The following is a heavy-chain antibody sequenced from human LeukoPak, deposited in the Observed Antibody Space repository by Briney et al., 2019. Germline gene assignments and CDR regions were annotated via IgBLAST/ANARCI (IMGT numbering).Heavy chain of an antibody. J-gene: IGHJ4*02. V-gene: IGHV3-7*01. D-gene: IGHD2-21*01. CDR2: IKEDGSEK. CDR3: ARDNVEGYFDY. Sequence: GGSLRLSRAASGFTFSGNWMSWVRQAPGKGLEWVANIKEDGSEKYYVDSVKGRFTISRDNAKNSLYLQMNSLRAEDTGVYYCARDNVEGYFDYWGQGTLVTVSP. CDR1: GFTFSGNW.